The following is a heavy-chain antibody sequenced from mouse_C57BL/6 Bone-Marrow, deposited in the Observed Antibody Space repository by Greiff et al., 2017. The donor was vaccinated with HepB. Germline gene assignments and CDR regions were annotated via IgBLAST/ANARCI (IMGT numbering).Heavy chain of an antibody. CDR2: IDPSDSYT. Sequence: VQLQQPGAELVMPGASVKLSCKASGYTFTSYWMHWVKQRPGQGLEWIGEIDPSDSYTNYNQKFKGKSTLTVDKSSSTAYMQLSSLTSEDSAVYYCASDCYSLYWYFDVWGTGTTVTVSS. CDR3: ASDCYSLYWYFDV. D-gene: IGHD2-3*01. V-gene: IGHV1-69*01. CDR1: GYTFTSYW. J-gene: IGHJ1*03.